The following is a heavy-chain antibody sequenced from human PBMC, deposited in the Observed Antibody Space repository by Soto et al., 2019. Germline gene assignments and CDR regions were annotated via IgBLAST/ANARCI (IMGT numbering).Heavy chain of an antibody. J-gene: IGHJ4*02. CDR3: AGDIWSGSYRFDY. CDR1: GFTFSSYW. CDR2: INSDGSST. Sequence: GGSLGLSCAASGFTFSSYWMHWVRQAPGKGLVWVSRINSDGSSTTYADSVKGRFTISRDNAKNTLYLQMNSLRAEDTAVYYCAGDIWSGSYRFDYWGQGTLVTVSS. V-gene: IGHV3-74*01. D-gene: IGHD1-26*01.